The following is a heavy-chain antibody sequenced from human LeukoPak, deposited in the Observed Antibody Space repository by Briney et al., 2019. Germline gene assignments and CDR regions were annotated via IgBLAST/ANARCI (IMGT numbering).Heavy chain of an antibody. CDR3: ARGRNWQTFYHYYMDV. D-gene: IGHD1-14*01. J-gene: IGHJ6*03. Sequence: PSETLSLTCGVSGGSFSGHYWTWLRLTPGKGLEWMGEINHGGVTNYNPSLKSRVSISIDTSTNEISLNMSSVTAADTGIYYCARGRNWQTFYHYYMDVWGKGATVTVS. CDR2: INHGGVT. CDR1: GGSFSGHY. V-gene: IGHV4-34*01.